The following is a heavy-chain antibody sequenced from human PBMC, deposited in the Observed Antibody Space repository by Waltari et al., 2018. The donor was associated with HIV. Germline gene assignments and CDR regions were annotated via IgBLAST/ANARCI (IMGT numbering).Heavy chain of an antibody. Sequence: EVQLVESGGGLVQAGGSLGLTCAASVFTFSNYTMSWVRQDPGKGLEWVSYISRSSSSIFYADSVKGRFTISRDNAKNSLYLQMNSLRVEDTAVYYCARDINGGWGYWGQGTLVTVAS. D-gene: IGHD7-27*01. J-gene: IGHJ4*02. V-gene: IGHV3-48*01. CDR3: ARDINGGWGY. CDR1: VFTFSNYT. CDR2: ISRSSSSI.